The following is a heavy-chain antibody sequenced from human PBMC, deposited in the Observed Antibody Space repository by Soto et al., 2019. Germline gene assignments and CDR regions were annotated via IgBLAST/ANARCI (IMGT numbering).Heavy chain of an antibody. CDR1: GYTFTSYY. J-gene: IGHJ6*02. V-gene: IGHV1-46*01. D-gene: IGHD3-3*01. CDR3: ARTHFDSWSFDFYGMDV. CDR2: INPSGGST. Sequence: GASVKVSCKASGYTFTSYYMHWVRQAPGQGLEWMGIINPSGGSTSYAQKFQGRVTMTRDTSTSTVYMELSSLRAEDTDMYYCARTHFDSWSFDFYGMDVWGQGTTVTVSS.